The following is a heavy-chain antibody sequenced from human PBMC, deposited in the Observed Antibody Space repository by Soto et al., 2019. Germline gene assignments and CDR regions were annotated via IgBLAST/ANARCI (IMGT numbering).Heavy chain of an antibody. J-gene: IGHJ6*03. CDR3: ARGGGYYYYYIDF. Sequence: GGSLRLSCAASGFTFDDYGMSWVRQAPGKGLEWVSGINWNGARTGYADSVKGRFTISRDNAKNSLYLQMNSLRAEDTALYHCARGGGYYYYYIDFWGKGTTVTVSS. CDR2: INWNGART. D-gene: IGHD3-16*01. CDR1: GFTFDDYG. V-gene: IGHV3-20*01.